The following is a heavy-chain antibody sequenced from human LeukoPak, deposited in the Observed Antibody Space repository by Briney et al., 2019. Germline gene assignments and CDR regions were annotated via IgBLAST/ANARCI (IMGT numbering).Heavy chain of an antibody. CDR1: GYTFTGYY. J-gene: IGHJ4*02. D-gene: IGHD3-9*01. CDR2: INPNSGGT. V-gene: IGHV1-2*02. CDR3: ARLRDYDILTGSF. Sequence: ASVKVSCKASGYTFTGYYVHWVRQAPGQGLEWMGWINPNSGGTNYAQKFQGRVTMTRDTSISTAYMELSRLRSDDTAVYYCARLRDYDILTGSFWGQGTLVTVSS.